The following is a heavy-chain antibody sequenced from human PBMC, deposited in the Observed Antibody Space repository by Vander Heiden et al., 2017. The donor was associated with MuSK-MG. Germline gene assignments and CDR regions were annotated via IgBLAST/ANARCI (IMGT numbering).Heavy chain of an antibody. CDR1: GGSFSGYY. CDR3: ARRPTPISSGGFFDY. CDR2: INHSGST. V-gene: IGHV4-34*01. Sequence: QVQLQQSGAGLLKPSETLSLTCAVYGGSFSGYYWSWIRQPPGKGLEWIGEINHSGSTNYNPSLKSRVTISVDTSKNQFSLKLSSVTAADTAVYYCARRPTPISSGGFFDYWGQGTLVTVSS. D-gene: IGHD6-19*01. J-gene: IGHJ4*02.